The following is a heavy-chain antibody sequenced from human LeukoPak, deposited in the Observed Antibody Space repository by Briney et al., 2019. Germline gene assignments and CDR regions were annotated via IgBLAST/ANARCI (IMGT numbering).Heavy chain of an antibody. CDR3: ARRHRKGKWGYHNWFDP. CDR2: IYYSGSTNY. CDR1: GGSISSYY. Sequence: SETLSLTCTVAGGSISSYYWSWIRQPPGKGLEWIGYIYYSGSTNYNYNPSLKSRVTISVDTSKSQFSLKLSSVTAADTAVYYCARRHRKGKWGYHNWFDPWGQGILVTVSS. D-gene: IGHD2-15*01. J-gene: IGHJ5*02. V-gene: IGHV4-59*08.